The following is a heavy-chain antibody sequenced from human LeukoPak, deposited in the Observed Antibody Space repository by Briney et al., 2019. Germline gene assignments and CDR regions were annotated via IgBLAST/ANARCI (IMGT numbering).Heavy chain of an antibody. V-gene: IGHV1-46*01. J-gene: IGHJ4*02. CDR1: GYTFTTYY. D-gene: IGHD3-10*01. Sequence: ASVKVSCKASGYTFTTYYMHWVRQAPGQGFEWMGIVNPNNNSTSYAQNFQGRVTMTRETSTNTVYMELSSLRSEDTTVYYCAREGSGSGSGSYDYLGQGTLVTVSS. CDR2: VNPNNNST. CDR3: AREGSGSGSGSYDY.